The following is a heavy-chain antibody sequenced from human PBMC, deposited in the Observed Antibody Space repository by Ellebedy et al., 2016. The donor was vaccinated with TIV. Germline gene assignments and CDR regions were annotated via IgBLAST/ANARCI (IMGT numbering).Heavy chain of an antibody. J-gene: IGHJ4*02. CDR2: ISSSGRTI. D-gene: IGHD3-3*01. CDR1: GFTFSDYY. CDR3: ATNYDFWSAYPPPPDY. V-gene: IGHV3-11*01. Sequence: GGSLRLXCAASGFTFSDYYMYWVRQAPGKGLEWVSSISSSGRTINYADSVKGRFTISRDNAKNSLSLQMNSLRADDTALYYCATNYDFWSAYPPPPDYWGQGTLVTVSA.